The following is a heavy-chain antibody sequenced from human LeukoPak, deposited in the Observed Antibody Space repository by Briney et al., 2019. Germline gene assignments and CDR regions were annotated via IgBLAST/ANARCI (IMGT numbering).Heavy chain of an antibody. D-gene: IGHD2-2*01. V-gene: IGHV3-64*01. Sequence: PGGSLRLSCAASGFTFSSYAMHWVRQAPGKGLEYVSAIRSNGGSTYYANSVKGRFTISRHNSKNTLYLQMGSLRAEDMAVYYCARDSIYCSSTSCYRYFQHWGQGTLVTVSS. J-gene: IGHJ1*01. CDR1: GFTFSSYA. CDR2: IRSNGGST. CDR3: ARDSIYCSSTSCYRYFQH.